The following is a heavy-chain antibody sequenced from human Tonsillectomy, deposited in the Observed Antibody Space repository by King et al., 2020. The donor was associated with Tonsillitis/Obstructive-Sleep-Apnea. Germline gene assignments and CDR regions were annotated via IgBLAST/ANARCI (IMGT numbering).Heavy chain of an antibody. V-gene: IGHV3-15*01. D-gene: IGHD2-15*01. CDR3: TTDLGALGVVVAATLGY. Sequence: EVQLVESGGGLVKPGGSLRLSCAASGFTFSNAWMSWVRQAPGKGLEWVGRIKSRTDGGTTDYAGPVKGRFTISRDDSKNTLYLQMTSLKTEDTAVYYCTTDLGALGVVVAATLGYWGQGTLVTVSS. J-gene: IGHJ4*02. CDR1: GFTFSNAW. CDR2: IKSRTDGGTT.